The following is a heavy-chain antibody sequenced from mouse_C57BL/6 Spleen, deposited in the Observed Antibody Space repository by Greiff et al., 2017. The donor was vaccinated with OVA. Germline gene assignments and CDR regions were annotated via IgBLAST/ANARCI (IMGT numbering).Heavy chain of an antibody. J-gene: IGHJ2*01. Sequence: EVQLVESGEGLVKPGGSLKLSCAASGFTFSSYAMSWVRQTPEKRLEWVAYISSGGDYIYYADTVKGRFTISRDNARNTLYLQMRSLKSEDTAMYYCTREGVTGRGYFDYWGQGTTLTVSS. CDR1: GFTFSSYA. V-gene: IGHV5-9-1*02. CDR2: ISSGGDYI. D-gene: IGHD4-1*01. CDR3: TREGVTGRGYFDY.